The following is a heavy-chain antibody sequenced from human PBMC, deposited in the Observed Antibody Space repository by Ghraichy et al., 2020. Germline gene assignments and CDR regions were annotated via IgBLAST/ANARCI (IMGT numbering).Heavy chain of an antibody. J-gene: IGHJ5*02. D-gene: IGHD2-2*01. CDR3: ARIVVVPAAIISGFDP. CDR1: GGSISSYY. CDR2: IYYSGST. Sequence: SETLSLTCTVSGGSISSYYWSWIRQPPGKGLEWIGYIYYSGSTNYNPSLKSRVTISVDTSKNQFSLKLSSVTAADTAVYYCARIVVVPAAIISGFDPWGQGTLVTVSS. V-gene: IGHV4-59*01.